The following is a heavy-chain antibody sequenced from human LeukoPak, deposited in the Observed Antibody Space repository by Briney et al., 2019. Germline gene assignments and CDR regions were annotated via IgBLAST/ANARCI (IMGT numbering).Heavy chain of an antibody. Sequence: SETLSLTCTVSGGSLTSYYWSWIRQPPGKGLEWIGHMSYSESTNYSPSLKSRATISLDSPKHQFSLTLSSVTAADTAVYYCARGPGSSWHYWGQGTLVTVSS. CDR2: MSYSEST. J-gene: IGHJ4*02. CDR3: ARGPGSSWHY. CDR1: GGSLTSYY. V-gene: IGHV4-59*01. D-gene: IGHD6-13*01.